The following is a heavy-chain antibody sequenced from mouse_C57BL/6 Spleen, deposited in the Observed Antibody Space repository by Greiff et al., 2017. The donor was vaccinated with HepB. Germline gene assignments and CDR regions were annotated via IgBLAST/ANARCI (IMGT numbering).Heavy chain of an antibody. CDR2: IDPSDSAT. D-gene: IGHD1-1*01. CDR1: GYTFTSYW. Sequence: QVQLKQPGAELVRPGSSVKLSCKASGYTFTSYWMHWVKQRPIQGLEWIGNIDPSDSATHYHQKFKDKATLTVDKSSSTAYMQLSSLTSEDSAVYYCAREGYYGSAHYFDYWGQGTTLTVSS. CDR3: AREGYYGSAHYFDY. J-gene: IGHJ2*01. V-gene: IGHV1-52*01.